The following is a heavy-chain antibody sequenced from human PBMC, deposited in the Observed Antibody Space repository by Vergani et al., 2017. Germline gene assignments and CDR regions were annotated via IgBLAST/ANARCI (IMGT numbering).Heavy chain of an antibody. Sequence: QVQLQESGPGLVKPSQTLSLTCTVSGGSISSGDYYWSWIRQPPGKGLEWIGYIYYSGSTYYNPSLKSRVTISVDTSKNQFSLQLSSVTAADTAVYYCASSLVYYYDSSGYYYYFDYWGQGTLVTVSS. CDR3: ASSLVYYYDSSGYYYYFDY. J-gene: IGHJ4*02. CDR2: IYYSGST. V-gene: IGHV4-30-4*01. D-gene: IGHD3-22*01. CDR1: GGSISSGDYY.